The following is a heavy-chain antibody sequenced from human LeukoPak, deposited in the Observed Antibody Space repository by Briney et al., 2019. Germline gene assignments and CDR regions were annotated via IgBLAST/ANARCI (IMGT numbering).Heavy chain of an antibody. CDR3: SRGAGWLIDY. CDR2: IHNSGAS. CDR1: VESLSDYY. J-gene: IGHJ4*02. D-gene: IGHD3-16*01. V-gene: IGHV4-59*01. Sequence: SETLSLTCTLSVESLSDYYRGGVREPPGEGLECSGYIHNSGASTYNLSPKSRDTISEDTSKNQFSLRLNSMPTAGPGVCFCSRGAGWLIDYWGQGILVTVSS.